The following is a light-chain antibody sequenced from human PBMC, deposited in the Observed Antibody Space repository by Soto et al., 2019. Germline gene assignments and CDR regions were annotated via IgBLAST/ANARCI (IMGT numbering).Light chain of an antibody. CDR1: QTITTY. Sequence: DIQMTPSPSSLSASVGDRVTITCRASQTITTYLNWYQQKPGKAPKLLIYGASSLQSGVPSRFTGSGSGTDFTLTINNLQPEDFATYHCQQSHSTPWTFGQGTKVEIK. J-gene: IGKJ1*01. CDR3: QQSHSTPWT. CDR2: GAS. V-gene: IGKV1-39*01.